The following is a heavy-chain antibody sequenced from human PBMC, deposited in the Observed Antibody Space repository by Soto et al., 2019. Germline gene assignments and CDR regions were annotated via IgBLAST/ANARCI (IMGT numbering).Heavy chain of an antibody. D-gene: IGHD3-3*01. CDR3: ARVGVGVYYFDY. J-gene: IGHJ4*02. V-gene: IGHV3-74*01. CDR1: EFTFSSYW. CDR2: INSDGGTT. Sequence: EVQLVESGGNLVQPGGSLRLSCAASEFTFSSYWMHWVRQAPGKGLLWVSRINSDGGTTSYADSVKGRFTISRDNAKNTMYLQLNSLRAEDTAVYYCARVGVGVYYFDYWGQGTMVTVSS.